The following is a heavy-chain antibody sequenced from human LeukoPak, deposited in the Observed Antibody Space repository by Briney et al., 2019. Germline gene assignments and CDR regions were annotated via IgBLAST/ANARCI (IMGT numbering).Heavy chain of an antibody. J-gene: IGHJ1*01. CDR3: ARDGHYDILTGYFQD. Sequence: GGSLRLSCAASGFTFSSYAMHWVRRAPGKGLEWVAVISYDGSNKYYADSVKGRFTISRDNSKNTLYLQMNSLRAEDTAVYYCARDGHYDILTGYFQDWGQGTLVTVSS. D-gene: IGHD3-9*01. V-gene: IGHV3-30-3*01. CDR1: GFTFSSYA. CDR2: ISYDGSNK.